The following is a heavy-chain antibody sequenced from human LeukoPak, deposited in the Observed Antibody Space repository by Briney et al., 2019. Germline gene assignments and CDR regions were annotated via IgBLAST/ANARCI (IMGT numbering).Heavy chain of an antibody. CDR3: ARGPKIFPYYFDY. D-gene: IGHD3-3*01. CDR1: GFTFSSYA. V-gene: IGHV3-53*01. J-gene: IGHJ4*02. CDR2: IYSGGST. Sequence: PGGSLRLSCAASGFTFSSYAMTWVRQAPGKGLEWVSVIYSGGSTYYADSVKGRFTISRDNSKNTLYLQMNSLRAEDTAVYYCARGPKIFPYYFDYWGQGTLVTVSS.